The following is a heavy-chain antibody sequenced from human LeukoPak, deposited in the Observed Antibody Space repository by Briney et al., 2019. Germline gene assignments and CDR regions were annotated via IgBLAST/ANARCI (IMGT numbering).Heavy chain of an antibody. CDR3: ARGPSAVAGLSR. CDR1: GGSISSSSYY. J-gene: IGHJ4*02. CDR2: INHSGST. V-gene: IGHV4-39*07. D-gene: IGHD6-19*01. Sequence: PSETLSLTCTVSGGSISSSSYYWGWIRQPPGKGLEWIGEINHSGSTNYNSSLKSRVTISVDTSKNQFSLKLSSVTAADTAVYYCARGPSAVAGLSRWGQGTLVTVSS.